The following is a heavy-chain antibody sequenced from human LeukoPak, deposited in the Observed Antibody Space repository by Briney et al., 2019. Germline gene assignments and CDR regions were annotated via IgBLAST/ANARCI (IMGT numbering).Heavy chain of an antibody. V-gene: IGHV3-7*04. CDR2: IKLDGSDK. CDR3: ARGRYCISTSCSYFDY. D-gene: IGHD2-2*01. CDR1: GFSVSSYW. Sequence: GGSLRLSCSASGFSVSSYWRSWVRQAPGKGLEWVASIKLDGSDKYYVDSVKGRFAISRDNAKNSLYLQMNSLRAEDTAVYFCARGRYCISTSCSYFDYWGQGSLVTVSS. J-gene: IGHJ4*02.